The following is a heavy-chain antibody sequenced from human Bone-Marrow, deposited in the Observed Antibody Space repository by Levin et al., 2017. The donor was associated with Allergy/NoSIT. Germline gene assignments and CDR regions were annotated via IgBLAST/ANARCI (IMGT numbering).Heavy chain of an antibody. Sequence: PGGSLRLSCAASGFTFTTYAMAWVRQAPGRGLEWVSGISGSASYTYYADSVKGRFTISRDNSNNTLYLQMTSLRADDTALYFCANYLIHTGGEYFQQWGQGTLVTVFS. V-gene: IGHV3-23*01. CDR2: ISGSASYT. CDR1: GFTFTTYA. CDR3: ANYLIHTGGEYFQQ. D-gene: IGHD3-16*01. J-gene: IGHJ1*01.